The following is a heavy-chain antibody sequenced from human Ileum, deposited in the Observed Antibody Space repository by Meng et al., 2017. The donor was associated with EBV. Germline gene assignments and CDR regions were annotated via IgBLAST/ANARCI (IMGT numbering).Heavy chain of an antibody. Sequence: QVLLQESGPGRVKPSGTLSLTCSVSGGSISSSNWWSWVRQAPGKGLEWIGEIHHTESTNYNPSLKSRVTISVDKSKNQFSLKLSSVTAADTAVYYCARESYSDSSGYYSLDYWGQGSLVTVSS. J-gene: IGHJ4*02. CDR3: ARESYSDSSGYYSLDY. V-gene: IGHV4-4*02. CDR2: IHHTEST. D-gene: IGHD3-22*01. CDR1: GGSISSSNW.